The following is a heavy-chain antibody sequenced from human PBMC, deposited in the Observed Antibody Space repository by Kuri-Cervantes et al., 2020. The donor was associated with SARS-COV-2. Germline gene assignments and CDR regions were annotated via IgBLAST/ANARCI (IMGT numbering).Heavy chain of an antibody. V-gene: IGHV3-33*08. CDR3: ARGGDIVIVQAAIEFLGRFDP. J-gene: IGHJ5*02. D-gene: IGHD2-2*01. CDR1: GFTFSSYA. Sequence: GGSMRLSCAPSGFTFSSYAMSWVRQAPGKGLEWVAAIWYDGSNKYYADSAKGRFTISRDNSKNTLYLQMNSLRAQDTAVSYCARGGDIVIVQAAIEFLGRFDPWGQGTLVTVSS. CDR2: IWYDGSNK.